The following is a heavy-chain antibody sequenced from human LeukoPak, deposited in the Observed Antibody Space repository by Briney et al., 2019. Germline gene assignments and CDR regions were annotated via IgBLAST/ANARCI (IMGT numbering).Heavy chain of an antibody. CDR3: AKVSNRCSSTSCYEGAFDI. V-gene: IGHV3-30*02. Sequence: PGGSLRLSCAASGFTFSSYGMHWVRQAPGKGLEWVAFIRYDGSNKYYADSVKGRFTISRDNSKNTLYLQMNSLRAEDTAVYYCAKVSNRCSSTSCYEGAFDIWGQGTMVTVSS. D-gene: IGHD2-2*01. CDR2: IRYDGSNK. J-gene: IGHJ3*02. CDR1: GFTFSSYG.